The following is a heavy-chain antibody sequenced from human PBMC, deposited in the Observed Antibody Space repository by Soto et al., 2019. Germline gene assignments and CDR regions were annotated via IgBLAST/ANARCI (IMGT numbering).Heavy chain of an antibody. CDR3: ARTDQSSILNY. CDR1: GGTFTSYA. V-gene: IGHV1-69*13. CDR2: IIPIFGTA. J-gene: IGHJ4*02. D-gene: IGHD2-21*01. Sequence: GASVKVSCKASGGTFTSYAISWVRQAPGQGLEWMGGIIPIFGTANYAQKFQGRVTITAHESTSTAYMELSSLRSEDTAVYYCARTDQSSILNYWGQGTLVTVSS.